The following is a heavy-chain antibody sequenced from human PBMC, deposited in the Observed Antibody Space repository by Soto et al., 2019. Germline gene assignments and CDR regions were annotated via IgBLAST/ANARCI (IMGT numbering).Heavy chain of an antibody. J-gene: IGHJ4*02. CDR3: ARLQFGEGFDY. CDR2: ILHTGGT. V-gene: IGHV4-30-2*01. Sequence: PSETLSLTCAVSCGSISGGGFSGSWIRQPPGKGLEWIGYILHTGGTQYNPSLKSRVSMSVDKSKNQFSLHLTSVTAADTAVYYCARLQFGEGFDYWGQGALVTVSS. CDR1: CGSISGGGFS. D-gene: IGHD3-10*01.